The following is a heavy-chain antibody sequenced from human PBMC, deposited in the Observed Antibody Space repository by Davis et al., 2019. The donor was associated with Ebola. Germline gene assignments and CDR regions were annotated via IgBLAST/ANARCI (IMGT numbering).Heavy chain of an antibody. J-gene: IGHJ4*02. V-gene: IGHV3-30-3*01. Sequence: GSLRLSCAASGFTFSSYAMHWVRQAPGKGLEWVAVISYDGSNKYYADSVKGRFTISRDNSKNTLYLQMNSLRAEDTAVYYCASLDTAMDYWGQGTLVTVSS. CDR2: ISYDGSNK. D-gene: IGHD5-18*01. CDR3: ASLDTAMDY. CDR1: GFTFSSYA.